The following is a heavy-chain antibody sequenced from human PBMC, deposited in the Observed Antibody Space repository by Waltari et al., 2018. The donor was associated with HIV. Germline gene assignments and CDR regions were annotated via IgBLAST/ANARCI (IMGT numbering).Heavy chain of an antibody. Sequence: EVQLVESGGGLVQPGGSLRLSCAASGFTFNKYWMTWVRQAPGKGVEWGAKIKQEESEKYYVDSLKGRFTISRDNAKNSLFLQMNSLRVEDTAVYYCAREALYDSSGYYFDYWGQGTLVTVSS. J-gene: IGHJ4*02. CDR1: GFTFNKYW. D-gene: IGHD3-22*01. V-gene: IGHV3-7*01. CDR2: IKQEESEK. CDR3: AREALYDSSGYYFDY.